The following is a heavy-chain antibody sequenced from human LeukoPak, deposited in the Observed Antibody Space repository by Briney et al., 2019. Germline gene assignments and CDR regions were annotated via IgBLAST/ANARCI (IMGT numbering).Heavy chain of an antibody. CDR1: GYSISSGYY. CDR3: ARDQNPDYFDY. V-gene: IGHV4-38-2*02. CDR2: IYHSGST. J-gene: IGHJ4*02. Sequence: SETLSLTCTVSGYSISSGYYWGWIRQPPGKGLEWIGSIYHSGSTYYNPSLKGRVTISVDTSKNQFSLKLSSVTAADTAVYYCARDQNPDYFDYWGQGTLVTVSS. D-gene: IGHD1-14*01.